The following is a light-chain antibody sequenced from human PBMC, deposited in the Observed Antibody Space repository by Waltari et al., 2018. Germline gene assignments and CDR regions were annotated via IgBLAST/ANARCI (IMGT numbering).Light chain of an antibody. Sequence: DIQMTQSPSSLSASVQDRVTIPCRASQNIRSYVNWYQQKPGKAPKLLITVASILQSGVPSRFSGSGSGTDFTLTISNLQPEDFATYYCQQSSSAPTYTFGQGTKLEI. CDR1: QNIRSY. CDR3: QQSSSAPTYT. J-gene: IGKJ2*01. CDR2: VAS. V-gene: IGKV1-39*01.